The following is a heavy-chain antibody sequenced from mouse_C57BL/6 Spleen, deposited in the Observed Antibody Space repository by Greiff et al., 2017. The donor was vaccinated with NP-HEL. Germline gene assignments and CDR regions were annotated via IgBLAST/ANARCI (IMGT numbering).Heavy chain of an antibody. V-gene: IGHV1-69*01. CDR3: ATNWDWFAY. CDR1: GYTFTSYW. D-gene: IGHD4-1*02. CDR2: VDTSDSYT. Sequence: VQLQQPGAELVMPGASVKLSCKASGYTFTSYWMHWVKQRPGQGLEWIGEVDTSDSYTNYNQKFKGKSTLTVDKSSSTAYMHLSSLTSEDSAVYCCATNWDWFAYWGQGTLVTVSA. J-gene: IGHJ3*01.